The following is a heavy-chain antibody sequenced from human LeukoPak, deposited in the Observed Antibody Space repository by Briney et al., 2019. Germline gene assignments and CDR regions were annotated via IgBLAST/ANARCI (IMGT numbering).Heavy chain of an antibody. J-gene: IGHJ6*03. CDR1: GFTVISNY. CDR2: IYSDGST. CDR3: ERKYYYYYYMDV. Sequence: GGSLRLSCTAAGFTVISNYMSWVRQAPGKGLEWVSVIYSDGSTYYADSVKGRFTISRDNSKNTLYLQMNSLRAEDTAVYYCERKYYYYYYMDVWGKGTTVTISS. V-gene: IGHV3-66*01.